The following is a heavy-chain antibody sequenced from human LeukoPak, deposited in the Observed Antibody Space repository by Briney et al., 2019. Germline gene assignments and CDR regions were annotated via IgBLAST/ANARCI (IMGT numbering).Heavy chain of an antibody. D-gene: IGHD4-17*01. CDR2: ISTNGDST. Sequence: PGGSLRLSCSASGFTFSNYAMHWVRQAPGKGLEYVSSISTNGDSTYYADSVKGRFTISRDNSKNTLYLQMSSLRADDTAVYHCVKLGYGDYVRGYFDYWGQGTLVTVSS. V-gene: IGHV3-64D*09. CDR1: GFTFSNYA. CDR3: VKLGYGDYVRGYFDY. J-gene: IGHJ4*02.